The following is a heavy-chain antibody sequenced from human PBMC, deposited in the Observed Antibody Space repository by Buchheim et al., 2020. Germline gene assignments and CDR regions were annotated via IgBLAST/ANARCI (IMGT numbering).Heavy chain of an antibody. J-gene: IGHJ6*02. V-gene: IGHV3-33*01. D-gene: IGHD3-3*01. Sequence: QVQLVESGGGVVQPGRSLRLSCTASGFTFSSYGMHWVRQAPGKGLEWVAVIWYDGSNKYYADSVKGRFTISRDNSKNTLYLQMNSLRAEDTAVYYCARDRSDYYYYYGMDVWGQGTT. CDR3: ARDRSDYYYYYGMDV. CDR1: GFTFSSYG. CDR2: IWYDGSNK.